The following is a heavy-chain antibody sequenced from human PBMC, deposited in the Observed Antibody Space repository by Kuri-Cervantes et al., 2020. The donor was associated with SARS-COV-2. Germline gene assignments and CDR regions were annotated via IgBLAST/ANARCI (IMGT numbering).Heavy chain of an antibody. CDR3: ARDSESRAYRGGFYYGFDV. CDR1: GFTFSNYA. V-gene: IGHV3-30-3*01. CDR2: ISYDGNNK. Sequence: GESLKISCAASGFTFSNYAIHWVRQAPGKGLAWVAVISYDGNNKYYADSVKGRFTISRDDSKNTLYLQMNSLRVEDTAVYYCARDSESRAYRGGFYYGFDVWSQGTTVTVSS. J-gene: IGHJ6*02. D-gene: IGHD3-22*01.